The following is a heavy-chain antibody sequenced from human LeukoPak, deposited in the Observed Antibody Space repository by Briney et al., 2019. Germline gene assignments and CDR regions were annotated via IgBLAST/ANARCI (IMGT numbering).Heavy chain of an antibody. Sequence: SETLSLTCTVSGGSISSYYWSWIRQPAGKGLEWIGRIYTSGSTSYNPSLKSRVTMSVDTSKNQFSLKLSSVTAADTAVYYCARDRTAAGSSNWFDPWGQGTLVTVSS. J-gene: IGHJ5*02. CDR1: GGSISSYY. CDR3: ARDRTAAGSSNWFDP. CDR2: IYTSGST. D-gene: IGHD6-13*01. V-gene: IGHV4-4*07.